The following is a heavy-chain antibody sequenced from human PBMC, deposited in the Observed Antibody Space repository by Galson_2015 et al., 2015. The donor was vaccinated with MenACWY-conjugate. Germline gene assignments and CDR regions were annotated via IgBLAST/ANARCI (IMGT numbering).Heavy chain of an antibody. CDR3: ARGGDIVVVVAATPTPFDY. Sequence: ETLSLTCAVYGGSFSGYYWSWIRQPPGKGLEWIGEINHSGSTNYNPSLKSRVTISVDTSKNQFSLKLSSVTAADTAVYYCARGGDIVVVVAATPTPFDYWGQGTLVTVSS. CDR2: INHSGST. CDR1: GGSFSGYY. J-gene: IGHJ4*02. D-gene: IGHD2-15*01. V-gene: IGHV4-34*01.